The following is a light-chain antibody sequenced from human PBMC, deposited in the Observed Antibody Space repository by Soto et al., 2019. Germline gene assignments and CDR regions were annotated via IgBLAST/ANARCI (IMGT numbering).Light chain of an antibody. J-gene: IGLJ1*01. Sequence: QSVLTQPRSVSGAPGQSVTISCTGTSSDIGAYNYVSWYQQHPGKAPKLMIYHVSKRPSGVPDRFSGSKSGNAASLTISALQAEDEADYYCCTDAGTYRVFGTGTKATVL. CDR1: SSDIGAYNY. V-gene: IGLV2-11*01. CDR3: CTDAGTYRV. CDR2: HVS.